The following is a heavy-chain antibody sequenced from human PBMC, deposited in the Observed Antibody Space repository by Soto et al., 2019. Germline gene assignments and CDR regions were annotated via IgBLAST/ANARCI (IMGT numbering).Heavy chain of an antibody. CDR1: GFTFSTYG. CDR2: IQYHGINI. CDR3: ARGLDYDSSGYYLDF. V-gene: IGHV3-33*05. Sequence: QVQLVESGGGVVQPGRSLRLSCAASGFTFSTYGMHWVRQAPGKGLEWVAFIQYHGINIDYADSVKGRFTISRDNSRNTLYLQMNSLRAEDTAVYYCARGLDYDSSGYYLDFWGQGALVTVSS. D-gene: IGHD3-22*01. J-gene: IGHJ4*02.